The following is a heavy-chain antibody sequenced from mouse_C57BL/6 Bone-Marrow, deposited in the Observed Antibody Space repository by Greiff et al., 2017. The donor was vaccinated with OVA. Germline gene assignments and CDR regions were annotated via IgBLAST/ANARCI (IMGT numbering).Heavy chain of an antibody. CDR2: FYPRSGNT. V-gene: IGHV1-81*01. CDR3: ASRGSSYPYWYFDV. Sequence: QVQLQQSGAELARPGASVKLSCKASGYTFTSYGISWVKQRTGQGLEWIGEFYPRSGNTYYNEKFKGKATLTADKSSSTAYMELRSLTSEDSAVYVCASRGSSYPYWYFDVWGKGTTVTVSS. D-gene: IGHD1-1*01. CDR1: GYTFTSYG. J-gene: IGHJ1*03.